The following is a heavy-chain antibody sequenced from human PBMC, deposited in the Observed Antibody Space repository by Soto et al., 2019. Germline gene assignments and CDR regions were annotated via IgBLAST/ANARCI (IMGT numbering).Heavy chain of an antibody. V-gene: IGHV1-69*01. Sequence: QVQPVQSESEVKKPGSSVRVSCKTGSFYAVSWVRQAPGQGLEWIGGLIPVFDTPSYAQKFQGRVTITADESKSTAYMELSSLRSEDTALYYCASTPVTGRYSYYGMDAWDQGIAVTVSS. J-gene: IGHJ6*02. CDR1: GSFYA. CDR2: LIPVFDTP. D-gene: IGHD4-4*01. CDR3: ASTPVTGRYSYYGMDA.